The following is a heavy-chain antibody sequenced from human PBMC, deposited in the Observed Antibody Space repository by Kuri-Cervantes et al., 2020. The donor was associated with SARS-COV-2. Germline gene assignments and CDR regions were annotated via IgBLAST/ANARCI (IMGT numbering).Heavy chain of an antibody. D-gene: IGHD7-27*01. Sequence: GGSLRLSCAASGFTFSSYAMHWVRQAPGKELEWVAVISYDGSNKYYADSVKGRFTISRDNSKNTLYLQMNSLRAEDTAVYYCARDGDDPTGERAFDIWGQGTMVTVSS. CDR3: ARDGDDPTGERAFDI. J-gene: IGHJ3*02. CDR1: GFTFSSYA. V-gene: IGHV3-30*04. CDR2: ISYDGSNK.